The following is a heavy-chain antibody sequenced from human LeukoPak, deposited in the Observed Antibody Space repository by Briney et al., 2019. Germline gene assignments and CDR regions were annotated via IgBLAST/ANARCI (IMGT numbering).Heavy chain of an antibody. CDR3: ARDAIAAAGTQLPYYYYYMDV. CDR2: IGDST. Sequence: GASVKVSCKASGYTFSNYYIHWVRQAPGQGLEWMGIIGDSTNYAQKFQGRVTMTRDTSTSTVYMELSSLRSEDTAVYYCARDAIAAAGTQLPYYYYYMDVWGKGTTVTISS. J-gene: IGHJ6*03. D-gene: IGHD6-13*01. CDR1: GYTFSNYY. V-gene: IGHV1-46*01.